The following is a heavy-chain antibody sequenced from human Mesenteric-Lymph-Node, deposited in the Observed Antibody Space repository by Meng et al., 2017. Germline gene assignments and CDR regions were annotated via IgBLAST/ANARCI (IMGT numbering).Heavy chain of an antibody. V-gene: IGHV4-34*02. CDR1: GGSCSGYY. CDR3: ARGGATPMIIKY. Sequence: QVQLKQWGAEVLKPPETLSLTCAVYGGSCSGYYWSWIRQPPGKGLEWMGEVYHNGVTKYSPSLRSRVVISIDTSKNQFSLNLRSVSAADTAMYYCARGGATPMIIKYWGPGTLVTVSS. CDR2: VYHNGVT. J-gene: IGHJ4*02. D-gene: IGHD3-10*01.